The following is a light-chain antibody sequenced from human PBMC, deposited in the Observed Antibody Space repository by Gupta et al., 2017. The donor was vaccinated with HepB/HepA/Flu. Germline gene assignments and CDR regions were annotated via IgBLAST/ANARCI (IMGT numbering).Light chain of an antibody. J-gene: IGLJ2*01. Sequence: QSAMTQPASVSASPGQSITISCTRTISDIGPYNSVSWYQQHPGKAAKLMIYDVSNRPSGLSNRFSGSRSGNTSFQTISGLQAEDDADYYCSSFTTSNSVVFGGGTKLTVL. CDR3: SSFTTSNSVV. CDR2: DVS. V-gene: IGLV2-14*03. CDR1: ISDIGPYNS.